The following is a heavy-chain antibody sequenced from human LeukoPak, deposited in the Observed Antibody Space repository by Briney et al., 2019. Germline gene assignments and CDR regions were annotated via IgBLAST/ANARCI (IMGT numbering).Heavy chain of an antibody. CDR2: ISYSGST. D-gene: IGHD5-24*01. CDR3: ARGARAGYNLEPFDY. CDR1: GGSISSYY. J-gene: IGHJ4*02. Sequence: SETLSLTCTVSGGSISSYYWSWIRQTPGKGLEWIGYISYSGSTNYNPSLKSRVSISVDTSKNQFSLKLRSVTAADTAVYYCARGARAGYNLEPFDYWGQGTLVTVSS. V-gene: IGHV4-59*08.